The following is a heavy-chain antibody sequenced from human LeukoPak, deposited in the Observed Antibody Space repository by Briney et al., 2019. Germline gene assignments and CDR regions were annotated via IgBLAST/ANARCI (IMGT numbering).Heavy chain of an antibody. CDR1: GFTFSSYG. CDR2: ISGGGDST. CDR3: AKGAHYCGSDCYPELWFDP. D-gene: IGHD2-21*02. Sequence: GGSLRLSCAASGFTFSSYGMGWVRQAPGKGLEWVSAISGGGDSTYYADSVKGRFTISKDHSKNTLYLQMTSLRAEDTAVYYCAKGAHYCGSDCYPELWFDPWGQGTLVTVSS. V-gene: IGHV3-23*01. J-gene: IGHJ5*02.